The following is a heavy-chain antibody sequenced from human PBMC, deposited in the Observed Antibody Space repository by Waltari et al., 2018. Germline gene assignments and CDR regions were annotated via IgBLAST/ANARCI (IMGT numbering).Heavy chain of an antibody. V-gene: IGHV3-30*03. CDR1: GFTFSTYG. J-gene: IGHJ4*02. Sequence: QVHLVESGGGVVQPGRSLRLSCAASGFTFSTYGMHWVRQAPGKGLEWVAFISYNDGRNKFYPDSVRGRFTISRDNSKNTLYVQMNSLRADDTAVYYCARDGGYCSSTNCYPYFDYWGQGTLVTVSS. CDR2: ISYNDGRNK. CDR3: ARDGGYCSSTNCYPYFDY. D-gene: IGHD2-2*01.